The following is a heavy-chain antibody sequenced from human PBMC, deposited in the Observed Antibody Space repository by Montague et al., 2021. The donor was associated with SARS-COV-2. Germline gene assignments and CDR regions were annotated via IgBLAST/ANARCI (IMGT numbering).Heavy chain of an antibody. J-gene: IGHJ5*02. D-gene: IGHD3-22*01. CDR1: GDSITSYH. CDR3: ARDSSGGYNWFDP. CDR2: IYYSGST. Sequence: SETLSLTCTVSGDSITSYHWSWIRQPPGKRLEWIGNIYYSGSTSYNPSLKSRVTILVDTSENQFSLKLTSLTAADTAVYYCARDSSGGYNWFDPWGQGTLVTVSS. V-gene: IGHV4-59*01.